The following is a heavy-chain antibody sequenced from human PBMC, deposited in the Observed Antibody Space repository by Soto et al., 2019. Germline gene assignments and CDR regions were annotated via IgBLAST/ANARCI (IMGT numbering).Heavy chain of an antibody. CDR3: ARMFHCSGGTCPSDY. CDR2: IDWDDDK. Sequence: SVPTREKPTQTLTLSCAFSGFSLSTSGMRVSWIRQPPGKALEWLARIDWDDDKFYNTSLKTRLTISKDSSKNQVVLTMTNMDPVDTATYYCARMFHCSGGTCPSDYWGQGALVTVSS. CDR1: GFSLSTSGMR. J-gene: IGHJ4*02. D-gene: IGHD2-15*01. V-gene: IGHV2-70*04.